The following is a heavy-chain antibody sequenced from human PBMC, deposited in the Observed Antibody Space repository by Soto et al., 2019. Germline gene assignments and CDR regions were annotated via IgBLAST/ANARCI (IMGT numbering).Heavy chain of an antibody. CDR2: IYYSGST. CDR1: GGSISSSSYY. Sequence: ASETLSLTCTVSGGSISSSSYYWGWIRQPPGKGLEWIGSIYYSGSTYYNPSLKSRVTISVDTSKNQFSLKLSSVTAADTAVYYCATFSYPFLGQEMDVWGKGTTVTVSS. CDR3: ATFSYPFLGQEMDV. D-gene: IGHD7-27*01. V-gene: IGHV4-39*01. J-gene: IGHJ6*04.